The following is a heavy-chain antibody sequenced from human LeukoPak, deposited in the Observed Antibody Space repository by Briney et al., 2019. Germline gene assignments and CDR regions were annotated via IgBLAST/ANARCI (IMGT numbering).Heavy chain of an antibody. CDR3: ARGRDGSGRWVVY. CDR2: INPNSGGT. D-gene: IGHD3-10*01. V-gene: IGHV1-2*02. Sequence: ASVKVSCKASGYTFTGYFMHWVRQAPGQGLEWMGWINPNSGGTNYAQKFQGRVTMTRDTSISTAYMELSRLRSDDTAVYYCARGRDGSGRWVVYWGQGTLVTVSS. J-gene: IGHJ4*02. CDR1: GYTFTGYF.